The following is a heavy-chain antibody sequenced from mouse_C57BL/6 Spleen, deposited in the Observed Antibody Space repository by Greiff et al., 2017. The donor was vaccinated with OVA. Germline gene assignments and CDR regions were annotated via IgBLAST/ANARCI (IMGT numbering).Heavy chain of an antibody. J-gene: IGHJ4*01. Sequence: QVQLQQPGAELARPGASVKLSCKASGYTFTSYGISWVKQRTGQGLEWIGEIYPRSGNTYYNEKFKGKATLTADKSSSTAYMELRSLTSEDSAVYFCAREGYGSSFYYAMDYWGQGTSVTVSS. CDR2: IYPRSGNT. V-gene: IGHV1-81*01. D-gene: IGHD1-1*01. CDR1: GYTFTSYG. CDR3: AREGYGSSFYYAMDY.